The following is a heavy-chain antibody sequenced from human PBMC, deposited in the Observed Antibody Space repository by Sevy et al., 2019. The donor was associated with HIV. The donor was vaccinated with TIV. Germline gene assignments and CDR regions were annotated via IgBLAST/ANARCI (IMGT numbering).Heavy chain of an antibody. J-gene: IGHJ4*02. CDR3: TSALATGDTAEYYFDY. V-gene: IGHV3-49*03. CDR1: GFTFGDYA. CDR2: IKRNSYEPYGGAT. D-gene: IGHD5-12*01. Sequence: GGSLRLSCTSSGFTFGDYAMSWFRQAPGKGLEWVAFIKRNSYEPYGGATEYAASVKGRFTISRDDSKSFADLQMNSLKTEDTAVYYCTSALATGDTAEYYFDYWGQGILVTVSS.